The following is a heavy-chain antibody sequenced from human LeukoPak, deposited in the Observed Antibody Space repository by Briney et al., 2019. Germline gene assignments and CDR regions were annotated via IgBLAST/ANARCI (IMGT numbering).Heavy chain of an antibody. CDR2: IYYSGST. V-gene: IGHV4-39*01. D-gene: IGHD1-26*01. J-gene: IGHJ3*02. Sequence: SETLSFTCTVSGGPISSSSYYWGWIRQPPGKGLEWIGSIYYSGSTYYNPSLKSRVTISVDTSKNQFSLKLSSVTAADTAVYYCARRVGAKGAFDIWGQGTMVTVSS. CDR3: ARRVGAKGAFDI. CDR1: GGPISSSSYY.